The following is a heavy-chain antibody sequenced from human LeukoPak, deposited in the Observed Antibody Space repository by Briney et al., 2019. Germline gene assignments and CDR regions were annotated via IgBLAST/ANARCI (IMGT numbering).Heavy chain of an antibody. D-gene: IGHD3-10*01. CDR1: GYTFTSYY. V-gene: IGHV1-46*01. Sequence: AASVKVSCKASGYTFTSYYMHWVRQAPGQGLEWMGIINPSGGSTSYAHKFQGRVTMTRDTSTSTVYMELSSLRSEDTAVYYCARVALSGWGSFGGDYWGQGTLVTVSS. CDR2: INPSGGST. J-gene: IGHJ4*02. CDR3: ARVALSGWGSFGGDY.